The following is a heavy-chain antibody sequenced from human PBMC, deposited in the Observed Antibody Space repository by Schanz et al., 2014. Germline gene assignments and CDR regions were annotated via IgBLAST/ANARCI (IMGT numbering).Heavy chain of an antibody. J-gene: IGHJ4*02. D-gene: IGHD6-13*01. CDR3: ARDGVDAAAGGNY. Sequence: QVQLVQSGAEVKKPGASVKVSCKASGYTFTSYGISWVRQAPGQGLEWMGRIIPILGIANYAQKFQGRVTMTRDTSTSTVYMELSSLRSEDTAVYYCARDGVDAAAGGNYWGQGTLVDVSS. CDR2: IIPILGIA. CDR1: GYTFTSYG. V-gene: IGHV1-69*04.